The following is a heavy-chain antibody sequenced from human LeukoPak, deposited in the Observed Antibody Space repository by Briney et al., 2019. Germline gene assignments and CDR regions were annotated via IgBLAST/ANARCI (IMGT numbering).Heavy chain of an antibody. CDR1: GGSISSSSYY. J-gene: IGHJ6*02. Sequence: SETLSLTCTVSGGSISSSSYYWGWIRQPPGKGLEWTGSIYYSGSTYYNPSLKSRVTISVDTSKNQFSLKLSSVTAADTAEYYCARVDEGGYYYYGMDVWGQGTTVTVSS. D-gene: IGHD3-16*01. V-gene: IGHV4-39*01. CDR2: IYYSGST. CDR3: ARVDEGGYYYYGMDV.